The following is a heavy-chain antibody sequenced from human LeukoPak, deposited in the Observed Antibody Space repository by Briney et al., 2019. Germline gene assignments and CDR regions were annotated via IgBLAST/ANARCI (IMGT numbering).Heavy chain of an antibody. D-gene: IGHD4-17*01. CDR3: ARGETTVINWFDP. V-gene: IGHV1-69*04. J-gene: IGHJ5*02. Sequence: SVKVSCKASGGTFSSYAISWVRQAPGQGLEWMGRIIPILGIANYAQKFQGRVTITADKSTSTAYMELSSLRSEDTAVYYCARGETTVINWFDPWGQGTLVTVSS. CDR1: GGTFSSYA. CDR2: IIPILGIA.